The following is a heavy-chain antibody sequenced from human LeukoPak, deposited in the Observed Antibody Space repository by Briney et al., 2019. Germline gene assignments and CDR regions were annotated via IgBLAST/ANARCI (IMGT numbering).Heavy chain of an antibody. V-gene: IGHV4-31*03. CDR2: IYYSGST. Sequence: SQTLSLTCTVSGGSISSGGYYWSWIRQHPGKGLEWIGYIYYSGSTYYNPSLKSRVTISVDTSKNQFSLKLSSVTAADTAVYYCARDLTVAGAFDIWGQGTMVTVSS. J-gene: IGHJ3*02. CDR1: GGSISSGGYY. CDR3: ARDLTVAGAFDI. D-gene: IGHD6-19*01.